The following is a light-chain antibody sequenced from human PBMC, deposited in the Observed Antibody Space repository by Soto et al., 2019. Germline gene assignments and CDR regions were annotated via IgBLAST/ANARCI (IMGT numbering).Light chain of an antibody. V-gene: IGKV3-11*01. CDR2: DAS. Sequence: EVVLTQSPATLSLSPGERATLSCRASQSVSTDLAWYQQKPGQAPRLIIYDASYRATGIPARFSGSGSRTDFTLTISSLEPEDFAVYYCQQRSNWITFGQGTRLEIK. J-gene: IGKJ5*01. CDR3: QQRSNWIT. CDR1: QSVSTD.